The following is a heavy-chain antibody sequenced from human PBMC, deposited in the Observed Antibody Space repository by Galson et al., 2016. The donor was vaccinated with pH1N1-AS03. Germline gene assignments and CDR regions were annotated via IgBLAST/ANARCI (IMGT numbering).Heavy chain of an antibody. Sequence: SVKVSCKASGYTFTGNYLHWVRQAPGQGLEWVGWINPNSGDTSYAQKFQGRVTMTRDTPISAAFLELSRLRSDDTAVFYCARALFGIARGESSAFDLWGQGTMVTVSS. J-gene: IGHJ3*01. CDR2: INPNSGDT. CDR3: ARALFGIARGESSAFDL. V-gene: IGHV1-2*02. D-gene: IGHD6-13*01. CDR1: GYTFTGNY.